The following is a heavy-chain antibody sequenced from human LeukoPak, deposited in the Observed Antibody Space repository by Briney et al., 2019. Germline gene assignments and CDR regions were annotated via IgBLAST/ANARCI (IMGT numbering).Heavy chain of an antibody. CDR1: GFTFSGSA. Sequence: PGGSLRLSCAASGFTFSGSAMRWVRQASGKGLEWVGRIRSKANSYATAYAASVKGRFTISRDDSKNTAHMQMNSLKTEDTAVYYCTRLEIAVAVHWGEGALVTVSS. D-gene: IGHD6-19*01. CDR3: TRLEIAVAVH. J-gene: IGHJ4*02. CDR2: IRSKANSYAT. V-gene: IGHV3-73*01.